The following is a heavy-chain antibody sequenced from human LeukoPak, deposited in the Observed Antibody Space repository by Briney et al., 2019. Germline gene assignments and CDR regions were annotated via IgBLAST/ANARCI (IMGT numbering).Heavy chain of an antibody. J-gene: IGHJ4*02. CDR2: IDGGGSNT. D-gene: IGHD3-10*01. V-gene: IGHV3-74*01. CDR3: ARGRVSLSYFDY. Sequence: GGSLRLSCAASGFTFSSYSMNWVRQAPGKGLVWVSRIDGGGSNTPYADSVKGRFTISRDNAKSTLYLQMNSLRAEDTAVYYCARGRVSLSYFDYWGQGALVTVAS. CDR1: GFTFSSYS.